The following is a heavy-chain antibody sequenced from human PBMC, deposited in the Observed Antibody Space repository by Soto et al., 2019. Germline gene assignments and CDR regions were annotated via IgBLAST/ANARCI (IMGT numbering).Heavy chain of an antibody. D-gene: IGHD6-13*01. Sequence: SETLSLTCNVSGGSVSSSSYHWGWIRQAPGKGLEWIVSTYYSAGTYYNPSLKSRITTSMDASKNQFSLTVTSVTAADTAIYYCARHASRGYSSSWYFEDWGQGTPVTVSS. CDR1: GGSVSSSSYH. CDR2: TYYSAGT. V-gene: IGHV4-39*01. CDR3: ARHASRGYSSSWYFED. J-gene: IGHJ4*02.